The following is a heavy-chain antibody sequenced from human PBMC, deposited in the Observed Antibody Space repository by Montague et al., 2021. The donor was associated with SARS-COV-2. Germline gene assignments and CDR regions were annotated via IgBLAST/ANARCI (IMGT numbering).Heavy chain of an antibody. V-gene: IGHV3-30*04. Sequence: SLRLSCAASRLPFKGYAMHWVRQAPGKGLEWLTFISHDESNHRYADSVQGRFTISRDNSKNTLYLQMDSLRPEDTAVYYCAREGYRSGSFYIDYWGQGTLVTVSS. J-gene: IGHJ4*01. D-gene: IGHD1-26*01. CDR1: RLPFKGYA. CDR3: AREGYRSGSFYIDY. CDR2: ISHDESNH.